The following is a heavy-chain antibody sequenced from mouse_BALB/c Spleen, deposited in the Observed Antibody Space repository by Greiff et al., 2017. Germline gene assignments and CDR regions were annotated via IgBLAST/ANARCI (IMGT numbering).Heavy chain of an antibody. Sequence: EVHLVESGGGLVQPGGSRKLSCAASGFTFSSFGMHWVRQAPEKGLEWVAYISSGSSTIYYADTVKGRFTISRDNPKNTLFLQMTSLRSEDTAMYYCASRGNYGWFAYWGQGTLVTVSA. CDR1: GFTFSSFG. CDR3: ASRGNYGWFAY. J-gene: IGHJ3*01. V-gene: IGHV5-17*02. D-gene: IGHD2-1*01. CDR2: ISSGSSTI.